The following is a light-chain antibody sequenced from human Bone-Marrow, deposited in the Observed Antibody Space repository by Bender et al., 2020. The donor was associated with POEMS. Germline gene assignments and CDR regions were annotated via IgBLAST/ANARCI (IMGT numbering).Light chain of an antibody. CDR3: CSYATTTTWA. Sequence: QSALPQPASVSGSPGQSIPIPCTGTSSDVGVYNYVSWYQHHPGKAPKLMIYEVSERPSGVSNRFSGSKSGNTASLTISGLQAEDEADYHCCSYATTTTWAFGGGTKVTVL. CDR1: SSDVGVYNY. V-gene: IGLV2-23*02. J-gene: IGLJ3*02. CDR2: EVS.